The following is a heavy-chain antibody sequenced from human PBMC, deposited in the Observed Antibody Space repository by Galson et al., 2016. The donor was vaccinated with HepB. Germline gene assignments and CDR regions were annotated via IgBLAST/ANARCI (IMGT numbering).Heavy chain of an antibody. J-gene: IGHJ4*02. CDR2: IYYSGTT. D-gene: IGHD6-19*01. V-gene: IGHV4-39*07. Sequence: ETLSLTCTVSGGSISSSSYYWGWIRQPPGKGLEWIRSIYYSGTTNYNPSLKSRVTISVDSSRNLFSLKLSSVTAADTAVYYCARKVKQWLGKYYFDYWGQGTLVTVSS. CDR1: GGSISSSSYY. CDR3: ARKVKQWLGKYYFDY.